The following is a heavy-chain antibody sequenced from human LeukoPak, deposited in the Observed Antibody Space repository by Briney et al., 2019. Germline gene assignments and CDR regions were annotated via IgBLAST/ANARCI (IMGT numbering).Heavy chain of an antibody. CDR1: GFTFSSYE. CDR2: ISSSGSTI. Sequence: GGSLRLSCAASGFTFSSYEMNWVRQAPGKGLEWVSYISSSGSTIYYADSVKGRFTISRDNAKNSLYLQMNSLRAEDTAVYYCARDLRCSGGSCYSDDAFDIWGQGTMVTVSS. CDR3: ARDLRCSGGSCYSDDAFDI. V-gene: IGHV3-48*03. J-gene: IGHJ3*02. D-gene: IGHD2-15*01.